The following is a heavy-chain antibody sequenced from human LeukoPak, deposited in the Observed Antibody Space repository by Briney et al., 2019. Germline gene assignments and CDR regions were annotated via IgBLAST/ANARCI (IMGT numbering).Heavy chain of an antibody. CDR2: ISYDGSNK. CDR3: AKAAHPYHYSNPFDY. J-gene: IGHJ4*02. D-gene: IGHD2-21*01. Sequence: PGRSLRLSCAASGFTFSSYGMHWVRQAPGKGLEWVAVISYDGSNKYYADSVKGRFTISRDNSKNTLYLQMNSLRAEDTAVYYCAKAAHPYHYSNPFDYWGQGTLVTVSS. V-gene: IGHV3-30*18. CDR1: GFTFSSYG.